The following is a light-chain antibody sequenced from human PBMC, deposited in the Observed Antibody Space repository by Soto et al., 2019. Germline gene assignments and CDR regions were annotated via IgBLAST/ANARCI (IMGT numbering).Light chain of an antibody. V-gene: IGLV2-14*03. CDR1: SSDVGGYNY. J-gene: IGLJ1*01. CDR2: DVS. CDR3: SSYTSSSTLSTYV. Sequence: QSALTQPASVSGSPGQSITISCTGTSSDVGGYNYVSWYQHHPGKAPKLMIYDVSNRPSGVSNRFSGSKSGNTASLIISGXXXXXXADYYCSSYTSSSTLSTYVFGTGTKLTVL.